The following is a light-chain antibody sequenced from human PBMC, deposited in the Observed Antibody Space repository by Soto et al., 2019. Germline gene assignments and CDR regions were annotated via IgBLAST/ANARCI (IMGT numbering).Light chain of an antibody. CDR1: SSDVGGYNY. CDR2: DVS. CDR3: CSHAGTYIYV. J-gene: IGLJ1*01. Sequence: QSALTQPRSVSGAPGPSVTISCTGTSSDVGGYNYVSWYQQHPGKAPKLMIYDVSKRPSGVPDRFSGFKSGNTASLTISGLQAEDEADYSCCSHAGTYIYVFGTGTKVTVL. V-gene: IGLV2-11*01.